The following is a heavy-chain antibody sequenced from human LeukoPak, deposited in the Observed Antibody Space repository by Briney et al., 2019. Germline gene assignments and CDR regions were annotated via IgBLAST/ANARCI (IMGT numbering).Heavy chain of an antibody. CDR3: ARDRSDYDFWSSDYYCYMDV. CDR2: IYYSGST. D-gene: IGHD3-3*01. Sequence: SETLSLTCTVSGGSISSSSYYWGWIRQPPGKGLEWIGSIYYSGSTYYNPSLKSRVTISVDTSKNQFSLKLSSVTAADTAVYYCARDRSDYDFWSSDYYCYMDVWGKGTTVTVSS. J-gene: IGHJ6*03. CDR1: GGSISSSSYY. V-gene: IGHV4-39*07.